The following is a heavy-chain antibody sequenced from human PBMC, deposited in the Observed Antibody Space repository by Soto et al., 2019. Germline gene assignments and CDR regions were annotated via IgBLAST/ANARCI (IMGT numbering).Heavy chain of an antibody. D-gene: IGHD6-13*01. CDR1: GGSISSSSYY. Sequence: SETLSLTCTVSGGSISSSSYYWGWIRQPPGKGLEWIGSIYYSGSTYYTPSLKSRVTISRDDSKSTLYLQMNGRRVEDTAVYYCAGGDGTASGTDWWGQETLVTVSS. CDR3: AGGDGTASGTDW. V-gene: IGHV4-39*02. CDR2: IYYSGST. J-gene: IGHJ4*02.